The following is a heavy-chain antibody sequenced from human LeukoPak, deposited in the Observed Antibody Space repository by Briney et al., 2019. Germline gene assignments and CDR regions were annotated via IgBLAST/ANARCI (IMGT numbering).Heavy chain of an antibody. CDR3: ASSGEGYCSGGSCYFHY. D-gene: IGHD2-15*01. CDR2: IYYSGST. CDR1: GGSFSGYY. V-gene: IGHV4-59*12. J-gene: IGHJ4*02. Sequence: SETLSLTCAVYGGSFSGYYWSWIRQPPGKGLEWIGYIYYSGSTNYNPSLKSRVTISVDTSKNQFSLKLSSVTAADTAVYYCASSGEGYCSGGSCYFHYWGQGTLVTVSS.